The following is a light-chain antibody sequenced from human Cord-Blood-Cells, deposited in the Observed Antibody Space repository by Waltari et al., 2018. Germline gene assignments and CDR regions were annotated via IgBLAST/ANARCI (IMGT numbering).Light chain of an antibody. J-gene: IGKJ4*01. CDR2: GAS. CDR1: QSVSSSY. CDR3: QQYGSSPLT. Sequence: EIVLTQFPGTLSLSPGERATHSCRASQSVSSSYLAWYQQKPGQAPRLLIYGASSRATGFPDRFSGSGSGTDFTLTISRLEPEDFAVYYCQQYGSSPLTFGGGTKVEIK. V-gene: IGKV3-20*01.